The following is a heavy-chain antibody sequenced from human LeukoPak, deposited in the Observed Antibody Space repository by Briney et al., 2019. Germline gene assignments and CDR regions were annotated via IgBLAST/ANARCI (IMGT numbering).Heavy chain of an antibody. Sequence: ASVKVSCKASGGTFSSYTISWVRQAPGQGLEWMGRIIPILGIANYAQKFQGRVTITADKSTSTAYMELSSLRSEDTAVYYCARLGRGATTVNYYYYYYMDVWGKGTTVTVSS. D-gene: IGHD5-24*01. V-gene: IGHV1-69*02. J-gene: IGHJ6*03. CDR3: ARLGRGATTVNYYYYYYMDV. CDR2: IIPILGIA. CDR1: GGTFSSYT.